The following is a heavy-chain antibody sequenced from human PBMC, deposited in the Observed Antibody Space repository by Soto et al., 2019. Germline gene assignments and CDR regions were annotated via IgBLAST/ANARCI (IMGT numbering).Heavy chain of an antibody. CDR2: IPVIGERR. CDR3: AREGDRYGTVCFDS. Sequence: EVQLLDSGGGLVQPGGSLRLXXAXXXXTXSSYGMSXVRQAPGKGLEWVAGIPVIGERRYYADSVKGRFTISRDNAKNTLYLPMNSLRVEDAAVYFCAREGDRYGTVCFDSWGQGTLVTVSS. V-gene: IGHV3-23*01. J-gene: IGHJ4*02. CDR1: XXTXSSYG. D-gene: IGHD1-1*01.